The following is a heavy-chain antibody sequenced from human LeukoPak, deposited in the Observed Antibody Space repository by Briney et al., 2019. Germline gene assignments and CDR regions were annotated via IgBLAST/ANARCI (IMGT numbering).Heavy chain of an antibody. J-gene: IGHJ4*02. Sequence: ASVKVSCKASGYTFTGYYMHWVRQAPGQGLEWMGWISAYNGNTNYAQKLQGRVTMTTDTSTSTAYMELRSLRSDDTAVYYCRTSYYGDYWSQGTLVTVSS. V-gene: IGHV1-18*04. D-gene: IGHD1-14*01. CDR1: GYTFTGYY. CDR3: RTSYYGDY. CDR2: ISAYNGNT.